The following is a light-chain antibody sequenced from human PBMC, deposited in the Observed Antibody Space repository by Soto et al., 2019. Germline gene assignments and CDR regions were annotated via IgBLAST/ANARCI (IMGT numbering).Light chain of an antibody. J-gene: IGLJ1*01. CDR1: SSNIGSNY. CDR2: RNN. Sequence: QSVLTQPPSASGTPGQRVTIPCSGSSSNIGSNYVYWYQQLPGTAPKLLIYRNNQRPSGVPDRFSGSKSGTSASLAISGLRSEDEADYYCAAWDDSLSGYVFGTGTKVT. CDR3: AAWDDSLSGYV. V-gene: IGLV1-47*01.